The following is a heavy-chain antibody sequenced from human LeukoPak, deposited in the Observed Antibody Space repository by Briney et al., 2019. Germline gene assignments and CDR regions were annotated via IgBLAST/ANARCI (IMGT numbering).Heavy chain of an antibody. J-gene: IGHJ4*02. CDR2: VLPIFGIT. D-gene: IGHD3-3*01. CDR3: ARDLLPMTKAGVVND. Sequence: ASVKVSCNASGGSFSSYGISWVRQAPGQGLEWMGGVLPIFGITNYAQRFQGRVTITADESRSTAYMELSSLTSDDTAVYYCARDLLPMTKAGVVNDWGQGSLVIVSA. V-gene: IGHV1-69*13. CDR1: GGSFSSYG.